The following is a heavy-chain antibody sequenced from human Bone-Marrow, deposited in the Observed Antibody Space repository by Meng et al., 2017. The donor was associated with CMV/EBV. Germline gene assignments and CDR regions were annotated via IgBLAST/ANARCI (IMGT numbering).Heavy chain of an antibody. V-gene: IGHV3-11*01. CDR2: ISSSGSTI. D-gene: IGHD6-19*01. CDR1: GFTFTDYY. J-gene: IGHJ4*02. CDR3: AREDSSGWNRTFYFDF. Sequence: GESLKISCAGSGFTFTDYYMSWIRQAPGKGLEWVSYISSSGSTIYYADSVKGRITISRDNAKNSLYLQMNSLRAEDTAVYYCAREDSSGWNRTFYFDFWGQGALVTVAS.